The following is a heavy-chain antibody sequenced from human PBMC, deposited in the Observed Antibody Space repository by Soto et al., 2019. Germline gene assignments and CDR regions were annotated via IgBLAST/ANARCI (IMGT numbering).Heavy chain of an antibody. CDR3: AKTQTFNGYYGGFDA. CDR2: VSGGGAST. Sequence: EVQLWESGGGFVQPGGYLRLSCAATGFSFAGYALTWVRQAPGKGLEWLSAVSGGGASTYYADSVRGRFSISRDVSGNMIYLQLNRLTAGDTATYYCAKTQTFNGYYGGFDAWGQGTRVTVSS. D-gene: IGHD3-3*01. J-gene: IGHJ4*02. CDR1: GFSFAGYA. V-gene: IGHV3-23*01.